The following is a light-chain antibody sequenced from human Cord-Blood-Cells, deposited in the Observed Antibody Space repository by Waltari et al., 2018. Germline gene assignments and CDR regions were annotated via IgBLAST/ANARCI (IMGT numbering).Light chain of an antibody. V-gene: IGLV6-57*01. Sequence: NFMLTQPHSVSESPGKTVTISCTRSSGSIASNYVQWYQHRPGSSPTPLIYEDNQRPSGVPDRFSGSIDSSSNSASLTISGLKTEDEADYYCQSYDSSNQVFGGGTKLTVL. CDR2: EDN. CDR3: QSYDSSNQV. J-gene: IGLJ3*02. CDR1: SGSIASNY.